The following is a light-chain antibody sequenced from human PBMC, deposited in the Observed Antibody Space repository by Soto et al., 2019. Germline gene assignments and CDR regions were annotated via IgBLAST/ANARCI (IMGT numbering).Light chain of an antibody. CDR1: QSISTSS. V-gene: IGKV3D-7*01. Sequence: EIVLTQSPGTLSLSPGERATLNCRASQSISTSSLAWYRQKPGQAPRLLIYGASTRATGIPARFSGSGSGTEFTLTISSLQPEDFTVYSCLQYHNLWAFGQGTKVDIK. CDR3: LQYHNLWA. CDR2: GAS. J-gene: IGKJ1*01.